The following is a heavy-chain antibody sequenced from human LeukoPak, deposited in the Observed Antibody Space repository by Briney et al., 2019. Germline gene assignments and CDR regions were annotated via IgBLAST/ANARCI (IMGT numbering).Heavy chain of an antibody. CDR3: AREAPNYYDSSGYYPFDY. CDR1: GGTFSSYA. J-gene: IGHJ4*02. D-gene: IGHD3-22*01. CDR2: IIPIFGTA. Sequence: GASVKVSCKASGGTFSSYAISWVRQAPGQGLEWMGRIIPIFGTANYAQKFQGRVTITTDESTSTAYMELSSLRSEDTAVYYCAREAPNYYDSSGYYPFDYWGQGTLVTVSP. V-gene: IGHV1-69*05.